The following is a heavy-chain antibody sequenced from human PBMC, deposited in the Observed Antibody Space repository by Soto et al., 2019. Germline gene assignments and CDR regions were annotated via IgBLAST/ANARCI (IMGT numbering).Heavy chain of an antibody. Sequence: LRLSCAASGFTFSNAWMSWVRQAPEKGLEWVGRIKSKTDGGTTDYAAPVKGRFTISRDDSKNTLYLQMNSLKTEDTAVYYCTTAGNPLLWFGELSNGMDVWGQATKVTVYS. V-gene: IGHV3-15*01. J-gene: IGHJ6*02. CDR3: TTAGNPLLWFGELSNGMDV. D-gene: IGHD3-10*01. CDR1: GFTFSNAW. CDR2: IKSKTDGGTT.